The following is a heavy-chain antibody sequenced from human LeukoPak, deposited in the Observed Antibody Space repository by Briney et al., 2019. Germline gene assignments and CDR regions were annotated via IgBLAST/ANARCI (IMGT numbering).Heavy chain of an antibody. CDR2: ISYAGSNK. J-gene: IGHJ4*02. CDR3: ARDSIRYCSSTSCYTHFDY. CDR1: GFTFSSYA. Sequence: PGGSLRLSCAASGFTFSSYAMHWVRQAPGKGLEWVAVISYAGSNKYYADSVKGRFTISRDNSKNTLYLQMNSLRAEDTAVYYCARDSIRYCSSTSCYTHFDYWGQGTLVTVSS. V-gene: IGHV3-30-3*01. D-gene: IGHD2-2*02.